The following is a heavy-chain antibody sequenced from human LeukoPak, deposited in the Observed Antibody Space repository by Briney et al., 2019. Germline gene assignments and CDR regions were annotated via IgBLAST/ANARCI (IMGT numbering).Heavy chain of an antibody. CDR3: AKVPWDFDY. CDR2: ISYDGSNK. V-gene: IGHV3-30*18. D-gene: IGHD3-16*01. CDR1: GFTFSSYG. Sequence: GGSLRLSCAASGFTFSSYGMHWVRQAPGKGLEWMAVISYDGSNKYYADSVKGRFTISRDNSKNTLYLQMNSLRAEDTAVYYCAKVPWDFDYWGQGTLVTVSS. J-gene: IGHJ4*02.